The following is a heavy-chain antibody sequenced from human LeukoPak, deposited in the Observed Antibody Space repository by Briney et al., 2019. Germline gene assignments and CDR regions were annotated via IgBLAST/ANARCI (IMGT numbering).Heavy chain of an antibody. V-gene: IGHV3-21*01. CDR1: GFTFSSYS. J-gene: IGHJ4*02. Sequence: GGSLRLSCAASGFTFSSYSMNWVRQAPGKGLEWVSSISSGSTYIYYADSMKGRFTISRDNSKNTLYLQMNSLRPEDTAVYYCAKGGASVTRYVDYWGQGTLVTVSS. CDR3: AKGGASVTRYVDY. D-gene: IGHD4-17*01. CDR2: ISSGSTYI.